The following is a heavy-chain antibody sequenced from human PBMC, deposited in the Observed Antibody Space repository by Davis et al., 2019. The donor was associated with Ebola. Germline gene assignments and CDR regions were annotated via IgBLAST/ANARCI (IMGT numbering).Heavy chain of an antibody. CDR3: TRDQAAVQYASRSYHYYYYGMDV. CDR2: IRRKAYGGTT. CDR1: GFSFGDYD. J-gene: IGHJ6*02. V-gene: IGHV3-49*04. D-gene: IGHD3-10*01. Sequence: GGSLRLSCTASGFSFGDYDMSWVRQAPGKGLEWVGSIRRKAYGGTTEYAASVKGRYSISRDDSKSIAYLQMNSLKTEDTAVYYCTRDQAAVQYASRSYHYYYYGMDVWGQGTTVAVSS.